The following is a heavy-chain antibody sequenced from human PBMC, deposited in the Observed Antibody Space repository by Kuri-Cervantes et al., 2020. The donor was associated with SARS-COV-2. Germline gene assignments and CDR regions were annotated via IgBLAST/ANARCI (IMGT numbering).Heavy chain of an antibody. J-gene: IGHJ4*02. D-gene: IGHD2-21*02. CDR1: GFTFSSYW. CDR3: ARAVVVTAMPFGY. CDR2: ISSSSSYI. Sequence: GESLKISCAASGFTFSSYWMNWVRQAPGKGLEWVSSISSSSSYIYYADSVKGRITISRDNAKNSLYLQMNSLRAEDTAVYYCARAVVVTAMPFGYWGQGTLVTVSS. V-gene: IGHV3-21*01.